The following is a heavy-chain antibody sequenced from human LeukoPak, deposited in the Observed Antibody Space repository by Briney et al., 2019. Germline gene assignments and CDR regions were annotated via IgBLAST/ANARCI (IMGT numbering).Heavy chain of an antibody. V-gene: IGHV1-8*01. J-gene: IGHJ5*02. D-gene: IGHD6-19*01. Sequence: ASVKVSCKASGYTFTSYDINWVRQATGQGLEWMGWMNPNSGNTGYAQKFQGRVTMTRNTSISTAYMELSSLRSEDTAVYYCARYDSSGYGNWFDPWGQGTLVTVSS. CDR1: GYTFTSYD. CDR2: MNPNSGNT. CDR3: ARYDSSGYGNWFDP.